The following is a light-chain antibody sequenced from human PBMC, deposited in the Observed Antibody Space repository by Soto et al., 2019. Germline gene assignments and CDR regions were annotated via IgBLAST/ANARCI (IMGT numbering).Light chain of an antibody. CDR2: EAS. V-gene: IGLV2-23*01. Sequence: QSALTQPPSVSGSPGQSITISCTGTNSDVGSHNFVSWYQQYPGKAPKLMIYEASKRPSGLSNRFSGSKSGNTASLTISGLQAEDEADYCCCSLTNGATWVFGGGTKLTVL. CDR1: NSDVGSHNF. CDR3: CSLTNGATWV. J-gene: IGLJ3*02.